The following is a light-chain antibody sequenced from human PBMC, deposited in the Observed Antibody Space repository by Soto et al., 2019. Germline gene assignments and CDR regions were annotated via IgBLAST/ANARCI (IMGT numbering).Light chain of an antibody. J-gene: IGKJ1*01. Sequence: IVLTQSPATLCLSQGERATLPCRASQSVSSYLAWYQQKPGQAPRLLIYDASNRATGIPARFSGSGSGTDFTLTISDVQPEDFALYYCHQRQSWPRTFGQGTKVDIK. CDR3: HQRQSWPRT. CDR2: DAS. V-gene: IGKV3-11*01. CDR1: QSVSSY.